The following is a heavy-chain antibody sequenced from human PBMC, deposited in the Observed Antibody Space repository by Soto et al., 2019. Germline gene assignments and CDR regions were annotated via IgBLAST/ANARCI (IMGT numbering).Heavy chain of an antibody. CDR1: GFTFSSYA. Sequence: PGGSLRLSCAASGFTFSSYAMHWVRQAPGKGLEWVAVISYDGSNKYYADSVKGRFTISRDNSKNTLYLQMNSLRAEDTAVYYCARDRPLTGNIYYYYGMDVWGQGTTVTVSS. V-gene: IGHV3-30-3*01. CDR3: ARDRPLTGNIYYYYGMDV. J-gene: IGHJ6*02. D-gene: IGHD1-20*01. CDR2: ISYDGSNK.